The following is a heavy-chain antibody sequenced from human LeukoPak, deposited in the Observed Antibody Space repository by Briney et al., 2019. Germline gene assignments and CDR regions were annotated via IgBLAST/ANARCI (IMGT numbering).Heavy chain of an antibody. V-gene: IGHV1-8*01. CDR2: MNPNSGNT. D-gene: IGHD6-25*01. CDR3: AIGRLFDA. CDR1: GYTFTSYD. Sequence: ASVKVSCKASGYTFTSYDINWVRQATGQGLEWMGWMNPNSGNTGYAQKSQGRVTMTRNSSISTAYMELRSLRSEDTAVDYCAIGRLFDAWREGTLVTVSS. J-gene: IGHJ5*02.